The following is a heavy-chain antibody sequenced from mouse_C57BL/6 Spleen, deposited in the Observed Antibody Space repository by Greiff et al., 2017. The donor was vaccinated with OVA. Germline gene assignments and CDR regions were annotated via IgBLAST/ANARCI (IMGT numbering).Heavy chain of an antibody. Sequence: EVKLMESGGGLVKPGGSLKLSCAASGFTFSSYAMSWVRQTPEKRLEWVATISDGGSYTYYPDNVKGRFTISRDNAKNNLYLQMSHLKSEDTAMYYGARGFFDWYFDVWGTGTTVTVAS. CDR2: ISDGGSYT. CDR1: GFTFSSYA. CDR3: ARGFFDWYFDV. J-gene: IGHJ1*03. V-gene: IGHV5-4*03.